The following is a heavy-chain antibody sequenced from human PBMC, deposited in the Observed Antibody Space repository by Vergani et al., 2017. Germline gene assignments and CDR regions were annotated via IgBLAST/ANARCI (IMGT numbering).Heavy chain of an antibody. CDR3: AKEAIVDYGFYFDH. D-gene: IGHD4-17*01. CDR1: GFSFSNSN. J-gene: IGHJ4*02. V-gene: IGHV3-48*01. Sequence: EVQLVESGGGLVQPGGSLRLSCAASGFSFSNSNMNWVRQAPGKGLEWISYISDRSASISYAASVRGLFTVSRDNARNSLSLQMNSLRAEDTAIYYCAKEAIVDYGFYFDHWGQGVLVTVSS. CDR2: ISDRSASI.